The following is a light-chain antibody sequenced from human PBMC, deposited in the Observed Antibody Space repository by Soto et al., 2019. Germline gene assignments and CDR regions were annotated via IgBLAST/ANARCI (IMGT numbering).Light chain of an antibody. CDR3: QQYDNLLWT. Sequence: DIQMTQSPSSLSASVGDRVTITCQASQDISNYLNWYQQKPGKAPKLLIYDASNLETGVPSRLSGSGSGPHFTFTISSLQTEDIATYYCQQYDNLLWTFGQGTKVEIK. CDR1: QDISNY. V-gene: IGKV1-33*01. J-gene: IGKJ1*01. CDR2: DAS.